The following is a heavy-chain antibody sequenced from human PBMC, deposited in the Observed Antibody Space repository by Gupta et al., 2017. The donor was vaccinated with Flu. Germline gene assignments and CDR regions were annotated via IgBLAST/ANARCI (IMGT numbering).Heavy chain of an antibody. D-gene: IGHD2-2*01. V-gene: IGHV3-66*02. CDR2: IYSGGST. CDR3: ARDIVVVPAARAFDI. J-gene: IGHJ3*02. CDR1: GFTVSSTY. Sequence: EVQLVESGGGLVQPGGSLRLSCAASGFTVSSTYMSWVRQAPGKGLEWVSVIYSGGSTYYADSVKGRFTISRDNSKNTLYLQMNSLRAEDTAVYYCARDIVVVPAARAFDIWGQGTMVTVSS.